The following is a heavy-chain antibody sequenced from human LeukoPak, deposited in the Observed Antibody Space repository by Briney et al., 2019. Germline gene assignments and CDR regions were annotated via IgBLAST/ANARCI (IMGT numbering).Heavy chain of an antibody. CDR1: GFTFSSYS. CDR2: ISSSSSYI. D-gene: IGHD1-1*01. CDR3: ARGKGPWIWSPFLYYFDY. Sequence: PGGSLRLSCAASGFTFSSYSMNWVRQAPGKGLEWVSSISSSSSYIYYADSVKGRFTISRDNAKNSLYLQMNSLRAEDTAVYYCARGKGPWIWSPFLYYFDYWGQGTLVTVSS. J-gene: IGHJ4*02. V-gene: IGHV3-21*01.